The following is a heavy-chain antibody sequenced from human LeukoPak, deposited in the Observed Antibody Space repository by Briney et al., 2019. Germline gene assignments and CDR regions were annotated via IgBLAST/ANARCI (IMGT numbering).Heavy chain of an antibody. CDR2: ISSTSSYI. Sequence: PGGSLRLSCVASGFTLSRYSMNWVRQAPGKGLEWVSVISSTSSYIRYAESVEGRFTISRDNAKNSLFLEMKSLRAEDTAVYYCARAAWFDPWGQGTLVTVSS. CDR1: GFTLSRYS. J-gene: IGHJ5*02. CDR3: ARAAWFDP. V-gene: IGHV3-21*06.